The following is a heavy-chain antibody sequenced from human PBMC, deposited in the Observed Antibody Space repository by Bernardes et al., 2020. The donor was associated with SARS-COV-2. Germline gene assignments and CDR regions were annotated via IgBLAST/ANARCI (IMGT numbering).Heavy chain of an antibody. CDR1: GGSFSGYY. D-gene: IGHD3-3*01. Sequence: SETLSLTCAVYGGSFSGYYWSWIRQPPGKGLEWIGEINHSGSTNYNPSLKSRVTISVDTSKNQFSLKLSSVTAADTAVYYCARGLSPRITIFGVVINRWFDPWGQGTLVTVSS. CDR2: INHSGST. CDR3: ARGLSPRITIFGVVINRWFDP. J-gene: IGHJ5*02. V-gene: IGHV4-34*01.